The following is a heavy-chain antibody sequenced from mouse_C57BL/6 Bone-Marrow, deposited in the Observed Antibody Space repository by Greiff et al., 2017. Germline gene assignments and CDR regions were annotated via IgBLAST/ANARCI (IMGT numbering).Heavy chain of an antibody. CDR3: ARGGTTLVAPLYY. Sequence: QVQLQQPGAELVMPGASVKLSCKASGYTFTSYWMHWVKQRPGQGLAWIGEIDPSDSYTNYNQKFKVKATLTVDKSSSTAYMQLSSLTSEDSAVYYCARGGTTLVAPLYYWGQGTTLTVSS. V-gene: IGHV1-69*01. CDR2: IDPSDSYT. CDR1: GYTFTSYW. D-gene: IGHD1-1*01. J-gene: IGHJ2*01.